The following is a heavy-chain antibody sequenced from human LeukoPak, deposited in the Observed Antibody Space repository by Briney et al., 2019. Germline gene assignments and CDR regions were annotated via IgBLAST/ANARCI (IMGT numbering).Heavy chain of an antibody. CDR2: IIPIFGTA. D-gene: IGHD3-10*01. CDR3: VCGSGSYQLNDY. V-gene: IGHV1-69*01. J-gene: IGHJ4*02. CDR1: GGTFSSYA. Sequence: ASVKVSCKASGGTFSSYAISWVRQAPGQGLEWMGGIIPIFGTANYAQKFQGRVAITADESTSTAYMELSSLRSEDTAVYYCVCGSGSYQLNDYWGQGTLVTVSS.